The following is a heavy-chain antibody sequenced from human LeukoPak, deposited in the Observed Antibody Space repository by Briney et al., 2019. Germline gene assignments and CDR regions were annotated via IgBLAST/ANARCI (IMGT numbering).Heavy chain of an antibody. D-gene: IGHD1-26*01. CDR3: ARGPYSASNFGRDY. J-gene: IGHJ4*02. CDR1: GFTFSSYA. CDR2: ISGSGGST. V-gene: IGHV3-23*01. Sequence: GGSLRLSCAGSGFTFSSYAMTWVRQAPGKGLEWVSAISGSGGSTYYVDSVKGRFTISRDNSKNTLYLQMNSLRAEDTAVYYCARGPYSASNFGRDYWGQGTLVTVSS.